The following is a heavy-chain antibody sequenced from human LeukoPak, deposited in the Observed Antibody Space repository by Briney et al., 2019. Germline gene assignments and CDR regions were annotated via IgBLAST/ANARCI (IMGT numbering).Heavy chain of an antibody. CDR3: ARETSQKGAHYMDV. CDR1: GGSISSSTYY. V-gene: IGHV4-39*07. CDR2: MYYSSGNT. Sequence: SETLSLTCTVSGGSISSSTYYWGWIRQPPGKGLEWIGSMYYSSGNTYYNPSLKSRVTISVDTSKNQFSLKLSSVTAADTAVYYCARETSQKGAHYMDVWGKGTTITISS. D-gene: IGHD3-16*01. J-gene: IGHJ6*03.